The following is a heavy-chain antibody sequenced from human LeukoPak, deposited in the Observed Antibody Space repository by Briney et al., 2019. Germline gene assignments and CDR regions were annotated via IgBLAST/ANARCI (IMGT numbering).Heavy chain of an antibody. J-gene: IGHJ3*02. CDR3: ARDVRGGYCSSTSCYTSDAFDI. D-gene: IGHD2-2*02. CDR1: GFTFSSYS. Sequence: GGSLRLXCAASGFTFSSYSMNWVRQAPGKGLEWVSYISSSSSNIYYADSVKGRFTISRDNAKHSLYLQMNSLRAEDTAVYYCARDVRGGYCSSTSCYTSDAFDIWGQGTMVTVSS. CDR2: ISSSSSNI. V-gene: IGHV3-48*01.